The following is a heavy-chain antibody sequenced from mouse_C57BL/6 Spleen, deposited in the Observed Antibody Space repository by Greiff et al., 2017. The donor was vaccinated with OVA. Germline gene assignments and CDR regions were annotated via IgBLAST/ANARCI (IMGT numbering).Heavy chain of an antibody. CDR1: GYTFTDYN. V-gene: IGHV1-22*01. CDR2: INPNNGGT. CDR3: ARSSSYVQYFDV. D-gene: IGHD1-1*01. J-gene: IGHJ1*03. Sequence: LKVSGPELVKPGASVKMSCKASGYTFTDYNMHWVKQSHGKSLEWIGYINPNNGGTSYNQKFKGKATLTVNKSSSTAYMELRSLTSEDSAVYYCARSSSYVQYFDVWGTGTTVTVSS.